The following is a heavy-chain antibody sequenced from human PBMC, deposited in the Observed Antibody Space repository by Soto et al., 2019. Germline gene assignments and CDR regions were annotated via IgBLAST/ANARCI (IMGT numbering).Heavy chain of an antibody. CDR3: AKDLGFERGSSFAFDI. CDR2: MSSNGGTT. J-gene: IGHJ3*02. CDR1: GFTFSSYS. D-gene: IGHD6-6*01. Sequence: GGSLRLSCSASGFTFSSYSMHWVRQAPGKGLEYVSAMSSNGGTTYYADSVKGRFTISRDNSKNTLYLQMSSLRAEDTAVYYGAKDLGFERGSSFAFDIWGQGTMVTGSS. V-gene: IGHV3-64D*09.